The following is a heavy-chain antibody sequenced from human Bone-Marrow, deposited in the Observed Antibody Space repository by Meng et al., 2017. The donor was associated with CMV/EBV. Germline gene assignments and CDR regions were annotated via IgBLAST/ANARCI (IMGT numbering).Heavy chain of an antibody. CDR2: ISYDGSNK. D-gene: IGHD3-16*01. CDR3: ARVGGGPD. CDR1: GFTFSSYA. V-gene: IGHV3-30-3*01. Sequence: GGSLRLSCAASGFTFSSYAMHWVRQAPGKGLEWVAVISYDGSNKYYADSVKGRFTISRDNSKNTLYLQMNSLRAEDTALYYCARVGGGPDWGQGTLVTVSS. J-gene: IGHJ4*02.